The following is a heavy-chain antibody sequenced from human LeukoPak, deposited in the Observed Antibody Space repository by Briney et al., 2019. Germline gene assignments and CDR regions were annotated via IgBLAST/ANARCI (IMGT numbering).Heavy chain of an antibody. CDR1: GFTVSSNY. Sequence: GGSLRLSCAASGFTVSSNYMSWVRQAPGKGLEWVSVIYSGGSTYYADSVKGRFTISRDNSKNTLFLQMNSLRAEDTAVYYCAKDLFLWYFDLWGRGTLVTVSS. CDR2: IYSGGST. V-gene: IGHV3-53*01. D-gene: IGHD2-21*01. CDR3: AKDLFLWYFDL. J-gene: IGHJ2*01.